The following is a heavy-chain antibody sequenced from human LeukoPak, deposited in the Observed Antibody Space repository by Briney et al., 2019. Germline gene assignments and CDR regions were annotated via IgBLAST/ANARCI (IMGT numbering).Heavy chain of an antibody. D-gene: IGHD2-2*02. CDR1: GGSISSYY. Sequence: PSETLSLTCTVSGGSISSYYWSRIRQPPGKGLEWIGYIYYSGSTNYNPSLKSRVTISVDTSKNQFSLKLSSVTAADTAVYYCAREASYCSSTSCYTRQRPYYYYYMDVWGKGTTVTVSS. V-gene: IGHV4-59*12. CDR2: IYYSGST. CDR3: AREASYCSSTSCYTRQRPYYYYYMDV. J-gene: IGHJ6*03.